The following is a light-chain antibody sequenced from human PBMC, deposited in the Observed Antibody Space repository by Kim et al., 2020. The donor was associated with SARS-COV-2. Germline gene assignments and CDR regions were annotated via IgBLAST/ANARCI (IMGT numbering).Light chain of an antibody. Sequence: PGQSVASACTGTSSDVGVYSFVSWYQHHPAKAPKLMIYDVNKRPSGVPDRFSGSKSGNTASLTISGLQAEDEADYYCCSYSANYVVIGGGTQLTVL. J-gene: IGLJ2*01. V-gene: IGLV2-11*01. CDR3: CSYSANYVV. CDR2: DVN. CDR1: SSDVGVYSF.